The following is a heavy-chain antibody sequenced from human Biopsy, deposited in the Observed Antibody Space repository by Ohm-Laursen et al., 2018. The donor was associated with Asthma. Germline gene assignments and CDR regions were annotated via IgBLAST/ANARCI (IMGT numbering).Heavy chain of an antibody. CDR1: GFPFSDYY. D-gene: IGHD6-25*01. J-gene: IGHJ6*02. Sequence: SLRLSCAASGFPFSDYYMTWMRQAPGKGLERVSSISSSGSTTYPAESVKGRFTISRDNAQKSLFLQMGSLRAEDTAIYYCARVFESSEWGPFYHFGLDVWGQGTTVAVSS. CDR2: ISSSGSTT. V-gene: IGHV3-11*01. CDR3: ARVFESSEWGPFYHFGLDV.